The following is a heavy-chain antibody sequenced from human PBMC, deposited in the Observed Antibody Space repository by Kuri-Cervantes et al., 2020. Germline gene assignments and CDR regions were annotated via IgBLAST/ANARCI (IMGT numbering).Heavy chain of an antibody. CDR3: ARDMVRGVSYGMDV. D-gene: IGHD3-10*01. J-gene: IGHJ6*02. Sequence: ASVKVSCKASGYTFTSYYMHWVRQATGQGLEWMRIINPSGGSTSYAQKFQGRVTMTRDTSTSTVYMELSSLRSEDTAAYYCARDMVRGVSYGMDVWGQGTTVTVSS. CDR1: GYTFTSYY. CDR2: INPSGGST. V-gene: IGHV1-46*01.